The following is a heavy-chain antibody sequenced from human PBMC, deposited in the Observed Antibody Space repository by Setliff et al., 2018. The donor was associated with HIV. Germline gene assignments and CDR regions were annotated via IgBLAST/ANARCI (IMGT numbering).Heavy chain of an antibody. J-gene: IGHJ4*02. Sequence: GGSLRLSCAASGFSVSFSFMSWVRQAPGKGLEWVSIIYSGGTTYYADSVKGRFTISRDSSKNTLYLQMNSLRPDDTAVYYCARGASGEYYFDYWGQGTPVTVS. V-gene: IGHV3-53*01. CDR2: IYSGGTT. D-gene: IGHD3-10*01. CDR1: GFSVSFSF. CDR3: ARGASGEYYFDY.